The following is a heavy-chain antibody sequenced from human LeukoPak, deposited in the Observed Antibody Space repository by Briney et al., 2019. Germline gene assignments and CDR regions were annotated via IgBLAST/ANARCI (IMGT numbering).Heavy chain of an antibody. D-gene: IGHD6-13*01. V-gene: IGHV1-2*07. CDR1: GYTFTGYY. J-gene: IGHJ3*02. CDR2: INLNSGDT. Sequence: ASVKVSCKASGYTFTGYYMHWVRQAPGQGLEWVGWINLNSGDTKYAHKFQGRVTMTRDTSISTAYMELTRLRSDDSAVYYCARGETEETGTRPDAFDIWGQGTMVTVSS. CDR3: ARGETEETGTRPDAFDI.